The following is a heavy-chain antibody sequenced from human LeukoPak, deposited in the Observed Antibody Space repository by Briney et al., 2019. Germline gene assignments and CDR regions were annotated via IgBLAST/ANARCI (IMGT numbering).Heavy chain of an antibody. V-gene: IGHV3-20*04. D-gene: IGHD3-3*01. CDR2: IDWSGGST. CDR1: GFTFDDYG. CDR3: ATLYDFWSAYYPN. Sequence: GGSLRLSCAASGFTFDDYGMSWVRQAPGKGLEWVSGIDWSGGSTGYADSVKGRFTISRDNAKNSLYLQMNSLRAEDTALYYCATLYDFWSAYYPNWGQGTLVTVSS. J-gene: IGHJ4*02.